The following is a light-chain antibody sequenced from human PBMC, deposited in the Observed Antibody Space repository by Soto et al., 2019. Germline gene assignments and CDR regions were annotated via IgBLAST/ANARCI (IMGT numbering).Light chain of an antibody. V-gene: IGKV1-5*01. J-gene: IGKJ1*01. Sequence: DIQMTQSPSTLSASVGDRVTITCRASQSISSWLAWYQQKPGKAPKLLIYDASSLESGVPSRFSGSGSGTEFTLNISRLQPDDFATYYRQQYNSYSWTFGQGTKVEIK. CDR3: QQYNSYSWT. CDR2: DAS. CDR1: QSISSW.